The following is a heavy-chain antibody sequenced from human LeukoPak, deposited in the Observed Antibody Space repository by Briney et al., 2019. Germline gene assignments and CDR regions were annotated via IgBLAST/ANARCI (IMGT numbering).Heavy chain of an antibody. CDR3: ARDGRVVIGAFDI. CDR2: IYHSGST. Sequence: PSETLSLTCAVSGGSISSSNWWSWVRQPPGKGLEWIGEIYHSGSTNYNPSLKSRVTISVDKSKNQFSLKLSSVTAADTAVYYCARDGRVVIGAFDIWGQGTMVTVSS. J-gene: IGHJ3*02. D-gene: IGHD3-3*01. CDR1: GGSISSSNW. V-gene: IGHV4-4*02.